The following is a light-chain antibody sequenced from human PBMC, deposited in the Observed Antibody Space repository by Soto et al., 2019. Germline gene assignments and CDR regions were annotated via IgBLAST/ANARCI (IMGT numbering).Light chain of an antibody. CDR1: SSDVGSYNI. CDR2: EGS. Sequence: QSVLTQPASVSGSPGQSITISCTGTSSDVGSYNIVSWYQQHPGKAPKLMIYEGSKRPSGVSNRFSGSKSGNTASLTISGLQAEDEADYYCCSYAGTDVFGTGTKVTVL. CDR3: CSYAGTDV. V-gene: IGLV2-23*01. J-gene: IGLJ1*01.